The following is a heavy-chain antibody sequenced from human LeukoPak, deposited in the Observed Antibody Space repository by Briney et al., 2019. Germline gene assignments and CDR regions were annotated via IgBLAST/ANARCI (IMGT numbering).Heavy chain of an antibody. V-gene: IGHV3-23*01. J-gene: IGHJ5*02. CDR3: AKGSYYYGSGTRFDP. Sequence: GGSLRLSCAASGFTFSSYGMHWVRQAPGKGLEWVSSISGSGDSTYYADSVKGRFTISRDNSKNTLFLQMNSLRVEDTAVYYCAKGSYYYGSGTRFDPWGQGTLVTVSS. CDR2: ISGSGDST. D-gene: IGHD3-10*01. CDR1: GFTFSSYG.